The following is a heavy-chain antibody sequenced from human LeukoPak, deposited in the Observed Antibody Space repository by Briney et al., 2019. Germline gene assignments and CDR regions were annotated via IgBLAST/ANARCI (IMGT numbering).Heavy chain of an antibody. Sequence: ASVKVSCKASGYTFSAYYLHWVRQAPGQGLEWMGRINPDTGGTRYAQKFQGRVTMTRDTSISTAYMELSGLRSDDTAVYYCARPGHYDFNYFDPWGQGALVTVSS. V-gene: IGHV1-2*02. CDR3: ARPGHYDFNYFDP. CDR2: INPDTGGT. D-gene: IGHD2/OR15-2a*01. J-gene: IGHJ5*02. CDR1: GYTFSAYY.